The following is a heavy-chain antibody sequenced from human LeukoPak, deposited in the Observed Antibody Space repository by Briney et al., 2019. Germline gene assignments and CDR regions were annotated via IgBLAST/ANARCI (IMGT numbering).Heavy chain of an antibody. CDR3: AKDQGLGLDRFDY. D-gene: IGHD5/OR15-5a*01. CDR2: ISGSGDNT. CDR1: GFTFSSYA. Sequence: PGGSLRLSCAASGFTFSSYAMSWVRRAPGKGVEWVSAISGSGDNTYYTDSVKGRFTIPRDNSKNTLYLQMNSLRVEDTAVYYCAKDQGLGLDRFDYWGQGTLVTVSS. V-gene: IGHV3-23*01. J-gene: IGHJ4*02.